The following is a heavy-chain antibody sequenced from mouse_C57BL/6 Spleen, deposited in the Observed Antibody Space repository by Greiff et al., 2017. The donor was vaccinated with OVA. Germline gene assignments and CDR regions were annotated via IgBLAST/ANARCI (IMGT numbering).Heavy chain of an antibody. CDR3: TTHSNYFAY. V-gene: IGHV14-4*01. D-gene: IGHD2-5*01. J-gene: IGHJ3*01. CDR1: GFNIKDDY. CDR2: IDPENGDT. Sequence: VQLKESGAELVRPGASVKLSCTASGFNIKDDYMHWVKQRPEQGLEWIGWIDPENGDTEYASKFQGKATITADTSSNTACLQLSSLTSEDTAVYYCTTHSNYFAYWGQGTLVTVSA.